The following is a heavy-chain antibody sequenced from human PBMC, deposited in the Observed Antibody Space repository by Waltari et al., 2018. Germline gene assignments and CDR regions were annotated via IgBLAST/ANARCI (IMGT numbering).Heavy chain of an antibody. J-gene: IGHJ5*02. D-gene: IGHD6-13*01. Sequence: PGQELEWMGWINPNSGGTNYAQKLQGRVTMTRDTSISTAYMELSRLRSDDTAVYYCARDGAGYSSSWRTMYNWFDPWGQGTLVTVSS. CDR3: ARDGAGYSSSWRTMYNWFDP. V-gene: IGHV1-2*02. CDR2: INPNSGGT.